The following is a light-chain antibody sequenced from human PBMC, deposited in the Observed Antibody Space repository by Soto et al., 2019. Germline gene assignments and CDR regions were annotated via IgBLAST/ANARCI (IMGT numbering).Light chain of an antibody. CDR3: QQYNNWPPERT. Sequence: EIVLTQSPATLSVSPGERAILSCRASQSVSSNLAWYQQKPGQAPRLLIYGASTRATGIPARFSGSGSGTEFTLTISSLQSEDFAVYYCQQYNNWPPERTFGQGTKVDIK. V-gene: IGKV3-15*01. J-gene: IGKJ1*01. CDR1: QSVSSN. CDR2: GAS.